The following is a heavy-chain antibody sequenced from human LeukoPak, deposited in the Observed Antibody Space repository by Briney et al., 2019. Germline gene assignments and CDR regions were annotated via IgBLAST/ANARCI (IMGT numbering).Heavy chain of an antibody. CDR3: TRHAIAAAGVFDY. V-gene: IGHV3-73*01. J-gene: IGHJ4*02. D-gene: IGHD6-13*01. CDR2: IRSKANSYAT. CDR1: GFTFSGSA. Sequence: GGSLRLSCAASGFTFSGSAMHWVRQASGEGLEWVGRIRSKANSYATAYAASVKGRFTISRDDSKNTAYLQMNSLKTEDTAVYYCTRHAIAAAGVFDYWGQGTLVTVSS.